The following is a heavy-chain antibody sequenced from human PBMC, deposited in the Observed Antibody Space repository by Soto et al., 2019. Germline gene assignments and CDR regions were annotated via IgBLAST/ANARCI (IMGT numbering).Heavy chain of an antibody. CDR2: IYYTGNT. Sequence: SETLSLTCSVSGGSISNYFWTWIRQPPGKGLEWIGYIYYTGNTNFNPSLKSRVTMSVDTSKNQFSLKLSSVTAADSAVYYCARGVFWSGSQIYYLDYWGQGTLVTVSS. CDR3: ARGVFWSGSQIYYLDY. CDR1: GGSISNYF. V-gene: IGHV4-59*01. D-gene: IGHD3-3*01. J-gene: IGHJ4*02.